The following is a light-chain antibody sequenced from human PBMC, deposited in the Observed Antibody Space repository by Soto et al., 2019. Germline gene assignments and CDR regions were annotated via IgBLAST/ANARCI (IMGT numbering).Light chain of an antibody. CDR3: QQCNNWPRT. CDR1: QSVSSN. J-gene: IGKJ1*01. CDR2: GAS. Sequence: EIVMTQSPATLSVSPGERATRSCRASQSVSSNLAWYQQKPGQAPRLLIYGASTRATGIPARFSGSGSGTEFTLTISSLQSEDFAVYYCQQCNNWPRTFGQGTKVEIK. V-gene: IGKV3-15*01.